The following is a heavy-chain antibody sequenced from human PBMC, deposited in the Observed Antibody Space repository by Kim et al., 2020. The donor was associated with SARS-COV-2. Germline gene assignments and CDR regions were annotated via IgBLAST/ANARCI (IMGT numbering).Heavy chain of an antibody. Sequence: KSRVTISVDTSKNQFSLNLSSVTAADTAVYYCARETSKQWLPARSTYFDYWGQGTLVTVSS. V-gene: IGHV4-34*01. J-gene: IGHJ4*02. CDR3: ARETSKQWLPARSTYFDY. D-gene: IGHD6-19*01.